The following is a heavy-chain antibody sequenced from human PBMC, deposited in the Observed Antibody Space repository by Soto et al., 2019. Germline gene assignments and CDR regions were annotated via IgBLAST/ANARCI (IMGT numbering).Heavy chain of an antibody. V-gene: IGHV3-21*01. CDR1: GFTFSTYS. Sequence: TGGSLRLSCVGSGFTFSTYSINWVRQAPGKGLEWVSSISSRSGIYYADSVKGRFTISRDNAKNSVSLQMNSLRAEDTAVYYCAREYTAWPLAYGLDVWGQGTTVTVSS. D-gene: IGHD2-2*02. J-gene: IGHJ6*02. CDR2: ISSRSGI. CDR3: AREYTAWPLAYGLDV.